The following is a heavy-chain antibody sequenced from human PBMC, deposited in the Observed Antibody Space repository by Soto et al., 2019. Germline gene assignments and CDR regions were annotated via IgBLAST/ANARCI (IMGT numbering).Heavy chain of an antibody. J-gene: IGHJ6*03. CDR2: IHHSGGT. D-gene: IGHD3-16*01. Sequence: QVQLQESGPGQVEPSGTLSLTCAVSSGSISSDNWWSWVRQSPEKGLEWIGEIHHSGGTNYNPSLKSRVTMSVDKSKNQFSLKLRFVTAADSAVYYCTRVDVGDLRGWATRSSYYYYMAVWGKGTTVTVSS. CDR3: TRVDVGDLRGWATRSSYYYYMAV. V-gene: IGHV4-4*02. CDR1: SGSISSDNW.